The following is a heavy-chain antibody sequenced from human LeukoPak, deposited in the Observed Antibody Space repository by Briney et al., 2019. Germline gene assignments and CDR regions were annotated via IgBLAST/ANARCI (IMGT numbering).Heavy chain of an antibody. D-gene: IGHD3-10*01. CDR3: ARGSYYGSATLDAFDI. Sequence: GRSLRLSCAASGFTFSSYWMSWVRQAPGKGLEWVANIKQDGSEKYYVDSVKGRFTISRDNAKNSLYLQMNSLRAEDTAVYYCARGSYYGSATLDAFDIWGQGTMVTVSS. CDR2: IKQDGSEK. J-gene: IGHJ3*02. V-gene: IGHV3-7*01. CDR1: GFTFSSYW.